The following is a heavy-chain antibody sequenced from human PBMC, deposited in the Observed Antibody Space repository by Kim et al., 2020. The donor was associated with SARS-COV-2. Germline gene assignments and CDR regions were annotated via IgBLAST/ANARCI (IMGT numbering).Heavy chain of an antibody. CDR3: GRAREKSFDY. J-gene: IGHJ4*02. D-gene: IGHD1-26*01. V-gene: IGHV3-30*03. CDR1: GFSFSSRG. CDR2: ISNDETYI. Sequence: GGSLRLSCAASGFSFSSRGIHWVRQAPGKGLEWVAVISNDETYIKYADSAKGRFTISRDNSKNTVDLQMNSLRVEDTAEYYFGRAREKSFDYWGQG.